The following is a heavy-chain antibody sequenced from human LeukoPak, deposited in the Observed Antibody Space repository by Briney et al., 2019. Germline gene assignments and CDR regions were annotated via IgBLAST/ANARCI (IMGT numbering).Heavy chain of an antibody. Sequence: SETLSLTCTVSDGSISSYYWSWIRQPPGKGLEWMGYIYYSGSTNYNPSLKSRVTISVDTSKNQFSLKLSSVTTADTAVYYCARAPFGSGSPDYWGQGTLVTVSS. CDR1: DGSISSYY. V-gene: IGHV4-59*01. D-gene: IGHD3-10*01. CDR3: ARAPFGSGSPDY. CDR2: IYYSGST. J-gene: IGHJ4*02.